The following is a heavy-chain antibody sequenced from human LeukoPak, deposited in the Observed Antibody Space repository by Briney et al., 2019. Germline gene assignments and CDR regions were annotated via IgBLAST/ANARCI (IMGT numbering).Heavy chain of an antibody. V-gene: IGHV3-48*03. D-gene: IGHD5-18*01. J-gene: IGHJ4*02. Sequence: GGSLRLSCAASGFTFSSYEMNWVRQAPGKGLEWVSYISSSGSTIYYADLVKGRFNISRDNAKNSLYLQMNSLRAEDTAVYYCAWRGGYSYALGYWGQGTLVTVSS. CDR2: ISSSGSTI. CDR1: GFTFSSYE. CDR3: AWRGGYSYALGY.